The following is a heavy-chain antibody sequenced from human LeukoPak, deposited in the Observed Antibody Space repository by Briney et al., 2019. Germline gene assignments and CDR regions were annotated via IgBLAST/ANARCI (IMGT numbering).Heavy chain of an antibody. CDR1: GGSISSYY. J-gene: IGHJ5*02. D-gene: IGHD3-22*01. Sequence: SETLSLTCTVSGGSISSYYWSWIRQPPGKGLEWIGYIYYSGSTNYNPSLKSRVTISVDTSKNQFSLKLSSVTAADTAVYYCARHGGYYYDSSGYYNWFDPWGQGTLVTVSS. V-gene: IGHV4-59*08. CDR2: IYYSGST. CDR3: ARHGGYYYDSSGYYNWFDP.